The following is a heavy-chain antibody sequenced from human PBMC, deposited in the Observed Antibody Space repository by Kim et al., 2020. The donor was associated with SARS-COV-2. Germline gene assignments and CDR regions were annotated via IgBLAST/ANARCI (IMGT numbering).Heavy chain of an antibody. Sequence: EQKFQGRVTMTEDTSTDTAYMELSSLRSEDTAVYYCATDITMIVVGAFDIWGQGTMVTVSS. J-gene: IGHJ3*02. V-gene: IGHV1-24*01. D-gene: IGHD3-22*01. CDR3: ATDITMIVVGAFDI.